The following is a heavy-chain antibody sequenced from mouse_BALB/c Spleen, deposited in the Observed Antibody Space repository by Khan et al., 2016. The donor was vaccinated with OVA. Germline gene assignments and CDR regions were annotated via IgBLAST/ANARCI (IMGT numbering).Heavy chain of an antibody. CDR1: GYIFTDYL. Sequence: VQLKQSGTVLARPGTSVRMSCKASGYIFTDYLMHWVKQRPGQGLEWIGSIYPGNNDTNYNQKFKDKAKLTSVPSASTAYMDFSSLTNEDSAVFYCTRAGYGAFACWGQGTLVTVSA. V-gene: IGHV1-5*01. D-gene: IGHD1-1*01. CDR3: TRAGYGAFAC. J-gene: IGHJ3*01. CDR2: IYPGNNDT.